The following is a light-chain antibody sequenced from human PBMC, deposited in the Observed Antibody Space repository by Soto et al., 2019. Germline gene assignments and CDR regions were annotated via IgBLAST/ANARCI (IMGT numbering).Light chain of an antibody. CDR1: QGISSF. Sequence: DIQLTQSPFFLSASVGDRVTITCRASQGISSFLVWYQQKAGKAPKSLIYDASTLQTGVPSRFSGSVSGTEFTLTISSLQPEDSATYYCRQHNSFPITFGQGTRLDIK. CDR3: RQHNSFPIT. CDR2: DAS. V-gene: IGKV1-9*01. J-gene: IGKJ5*01.